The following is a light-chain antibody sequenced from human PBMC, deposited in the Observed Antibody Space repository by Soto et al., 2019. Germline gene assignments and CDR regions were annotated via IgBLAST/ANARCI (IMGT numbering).Light chain of an antibody. Sequence: DIQMTQSPSTLSASVGDRVTITCRASQSINTWLAWYQQKPGKAPKLLIYSASTLESGVPSRFSGSGSGTECTLTSSSLQPDDFSTYYCQHYNTYSGTFGPGTKVDI. CDR2: SAS. V-gene: IGKV1-5*03. CDR3: QHYNTYSGT. J-gene: IGKJ3*01. CDR1: QSINTW.